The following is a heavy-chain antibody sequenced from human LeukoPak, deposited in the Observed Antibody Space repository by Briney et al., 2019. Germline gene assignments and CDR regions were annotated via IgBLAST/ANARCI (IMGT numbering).Heavy chain of an antibody. J-gene: IGHJ2*01. CDR1: GYPFTSFH. D-gene: IGHD3-22*01. Sequence: ASVKVYCKASGYPFTSFHMHWVRHASGLGLQCIAIIRPISDTTTYSQKFQGRVTMTRDMSTSTAYMELSSLRSEDTAVYYCARVGYYCDSSGLVLNWYFDLWGRGTLVTVSS. V-gene: IGHV1-46*01. CDR3: ARVGYYCDSSGLVLNWYFDL. CDR2: IRPISDTT.